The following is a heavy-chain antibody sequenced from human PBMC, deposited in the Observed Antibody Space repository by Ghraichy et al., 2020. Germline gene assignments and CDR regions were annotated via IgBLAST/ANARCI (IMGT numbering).Heavy chain of an antibody. V-gene: IGHV3-7*04. D-gene: IGHD7-27*01. CDR3: ARENWGTLDF. CDR2: VRGDGSVA. CDR1: GFNFGTYW. J-gene: IGHJ4*02. Sequence: GASLRLSCAASGFNFGTYWMAWVRQAPGKGLDWVANVRGDGSVAGSVDSVKGRFTFSRDNAKNSLYVQMNSLTDDDTAVYYCARENWGTLDFWGQGALVTVSS.